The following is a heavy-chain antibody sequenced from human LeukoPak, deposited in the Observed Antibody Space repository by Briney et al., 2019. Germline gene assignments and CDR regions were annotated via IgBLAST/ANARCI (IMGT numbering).Heavy chain of an antibody. V-gene: IGHV6-1*01. D-gene: IGHD1-26*01. CDR3: GRQNSGKGGIDY. CDR1: GDSVSSNTVT. J-gene: IGHJ4*02. CDR2: TYHRSKWYS. Sequence: PSQTLSLTCAITGDSVSSNTVTWIWIRQPPSRGLEWLGRTYHRSKWYSEYAVSVQSRITINPDTSRNQFSLQLNSVTPEDTAVYYCGRQNSGKGGIDYWGQGTLVTVSS.